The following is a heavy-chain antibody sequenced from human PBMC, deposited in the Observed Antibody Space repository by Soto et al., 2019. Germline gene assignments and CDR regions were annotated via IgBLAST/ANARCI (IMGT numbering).Heavy chain of an antibody. CDR2: VSGGSGAT. CDR3: TRWYGYGEL. D-gene: IGHD4-17*01. J-gene: IGHJ4*02. Sequence: GGSLRLSCAVSGFSYSTYGVTWVRQAPGKGLEWVCGVSGGSGATHYRDSVRGRFTITGYASRNKVYRQMQSLRVEDMAAYYCTRWYGYGELWGPGTLVTVSA. CDR1: GFSYSTYG. V-gene: IGHV3-23*01.